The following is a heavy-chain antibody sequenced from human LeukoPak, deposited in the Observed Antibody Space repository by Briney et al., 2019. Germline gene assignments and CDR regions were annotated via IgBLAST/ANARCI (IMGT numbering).Heavy chain of an antibody. Sequence: GESLKISCKGSGYSFSTFWIGWVRQMPGKGLEWMGIIYPGDSDTRYSPSFQGQVTISADKSISTAYLQWSSPKASDTAMYYCARDNSNYFDYWGQGTLVTVSS. J-gene: IGHJ4*02. CDR1: GYSFSTFW. CDR3: ARDNSNYFDY. CDR2: IYPGDSDT. D-gene: IGHD4-11*01. V-gene: IGHV5-51*01.